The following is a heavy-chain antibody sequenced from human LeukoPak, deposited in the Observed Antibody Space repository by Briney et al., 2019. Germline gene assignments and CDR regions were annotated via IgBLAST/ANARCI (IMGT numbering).Heavy chain of an antibody. Sequence: SETLSLTCTVSGGSISSSSYPWGWIRQPPGKGLEWIGSIYYSGTTYYNPSLKSRVTISVDTSKIQFSLTLSSVAATDTAVYFCARLRFDFWSGYTHPYFDYWGQGTLVTVSS. D-gene: IGHD3-3*01. J-gene: IGHJ4*02. CDR1: GGSISSSSYP. CDR3: ARLRFDFWSGYTHPYFDY. V-gene: IGHV4-39*01. CDR2: IYYSGTT.